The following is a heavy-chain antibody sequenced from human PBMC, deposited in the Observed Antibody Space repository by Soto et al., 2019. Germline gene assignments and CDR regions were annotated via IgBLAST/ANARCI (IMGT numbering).Heavy chain of an antibody. D-gene: IGHD3-22*01. CDR2: ISGSGGST. J-gene: IGHJ5*02. CDR3: AKGTSITMIVPFDP. V-gene: IGHV3-23*01. Sequence: PGGSLRLSCAASGFTFSSYAMSCVRRAPGKGLEWVSAISGSGGSTYYADSVKGRFTISRDNSKNTLYLQMNSLRAEDTAVYYCAKGTSITMIVPFDPWGQGTLVTVSS. CDR1: GFTFSSYA.